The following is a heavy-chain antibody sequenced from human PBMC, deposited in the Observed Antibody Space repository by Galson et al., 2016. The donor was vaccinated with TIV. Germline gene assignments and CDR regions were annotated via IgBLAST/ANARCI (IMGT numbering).Heavy chain of an antibody. CDR1: GYIFTERF. CDR3: TTGGGSSGSYYFDF. CDR2: VDPDNGET. D-gene: IGHD5-12*01. Sequence: VKVSCKVSGYIFTERFIHWVRQAPGERPEWVGRVDPDNGETLYAEKFQGRVTMAADTSGDTAFMELSNLRSEDTAFFYCTTGGGSSGSYYFDFWGLGTLVTDSS. V-gene: IGHV1-69-2*01. J-gene: IGHJ4*02.